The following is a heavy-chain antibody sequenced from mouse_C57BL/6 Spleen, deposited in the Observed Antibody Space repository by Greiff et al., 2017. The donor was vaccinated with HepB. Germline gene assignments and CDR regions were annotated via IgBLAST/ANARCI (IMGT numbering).Heavy chain of an antibody. CDR2: IDPSDSET. CDR3: AREGSITTVVVDY. Sequence: QVQLKQPGAELVRPGSSVKLSCKASGYTFTSYWMHWVKQRPIQGLEWIGNIDPSDSETHYNQKFKDKATLTVDKSSSTAYMQLSSLTSEDSAVYYCAREGSITTVVVDYWGQGTTLTVSS. CDR1: GYTFTSYW. V-gene: IGHV1-52*01. D-gene: IGHD1-1*01. J-gene: IGHJ2*01.